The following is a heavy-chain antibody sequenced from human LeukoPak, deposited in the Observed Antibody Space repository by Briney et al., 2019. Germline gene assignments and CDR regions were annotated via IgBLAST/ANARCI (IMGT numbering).Heavy chain of an antibody. CDR1: GFTFSIYA. J-gene: IGHJ4*02. D-gene: IGHD3-22*01. CDR2: ITSRGEIT. V-gene: IGHV3-23*01. Sequence: GGSLRLSCAASGFTFSIYAMSWVRQAPGKGLQWVSSITSRGEITLYVDSVKGRFTITSDNSENTLYLQMHSLRAEDTAVYYCARDRPNYYGSDGHYYRRDGDYWGRGTLVSVSS. CDR3: ARDRPNYYGSDGHYYRRDGDY.